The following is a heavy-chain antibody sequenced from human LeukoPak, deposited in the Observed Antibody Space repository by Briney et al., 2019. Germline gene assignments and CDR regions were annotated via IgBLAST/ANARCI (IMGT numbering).Heavy chain of an antibody. J-gene: IGHJ5*02. CDR1: GYSFTSYW. D-gene: IGHD2-2*01. CDR2: IYSGDSDT. CDR3: ARQRGTNRWFDL. V-gene: IGHV5-51*01. Sequence: GASLKISFKGSGYSFTSYWIGWVRPRPGKGRGRRGIIYSGDSDTRYSPSFQGQVTISADKSISTAYLQWSSLKASDTAMYYCARQRGTNRWFDLWGQGTLVTVSS.